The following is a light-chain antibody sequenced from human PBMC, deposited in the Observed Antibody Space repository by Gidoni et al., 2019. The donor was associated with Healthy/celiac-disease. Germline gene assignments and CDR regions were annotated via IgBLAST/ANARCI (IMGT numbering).Light chain of an antibody. CDR1: SSDVCGYNY. Sequence: QAALTQPASLSGSPGQSITISCTGTSSDVCGYNYVSWYQQTPGKAPKLMIYDVSNRPSGVSNRFSGSKSGNTASLTISGLQAEDEADYYCSSYTSSSTVVFGGGTKLTVL. CDR3: SSYTSSSTVV. V-gene: IGLV2-14*01. CDR2: DVS. J-gene: IGLJ2*01.